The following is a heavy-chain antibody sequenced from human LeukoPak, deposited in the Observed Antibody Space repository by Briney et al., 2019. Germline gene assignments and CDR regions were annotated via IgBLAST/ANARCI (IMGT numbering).Heavy chain of an antibody. Sequence: PSQTLSLTCTVSGGSISSGGYYCSWIRQHPGKGLEWIGYIYYSGSTYYNPSLKSRVTISVDTSKNQFSLKLSSVTAADTAVYYCARNYGSGSYREGFDYWGQGTLVTVSS. CDR3: ARNYGSGSYREGFDY. V-gene: IGHV4-31*03. J-gene: IGHJ4*02. CDR1: GGSISSGGYY. CDR2: IYYSGST. D-gene: IGHD3-10*01.